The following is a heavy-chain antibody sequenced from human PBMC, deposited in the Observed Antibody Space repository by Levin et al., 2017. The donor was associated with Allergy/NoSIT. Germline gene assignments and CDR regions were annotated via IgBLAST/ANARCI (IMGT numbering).Heavy chain of an antibody. Sequence: GESLKISCAASGFTFSSYWMSWVRQAPGKGLEWVANIKQDGSEKYYVDSVKGRFTISRDNAKNSLYLQMNSLRAEDTAVYYCARARTVTTFFYSSWYFDLWGRGTLVTVSS. CDR2: IKQDGSEK. V-gene: IGHV3-7*01. J-gene: IGHJ2*01. CDR1: GFTFSSYW. CDR3: ARARTVTTFFYSSWYFDL. D-gene: IGHD4-17*01.